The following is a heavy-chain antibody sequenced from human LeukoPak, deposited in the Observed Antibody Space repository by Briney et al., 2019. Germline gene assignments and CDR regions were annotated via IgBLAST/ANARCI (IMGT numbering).Heavy chain of an antibody. Sequence: GGSLRLSCAASGFTFSSYSMNWVRQAPGKGLEWFSSISSSSSYIYYADSVKGRFTISRDNAKNSLYLQMNSLRAEDTAVYYCARDRSGGNWFDPWGQGTLVTVSS. CDR2: ISSSSSYI. CDR1: GFTFSSYS. CDR3: ARDRSGGNWFDP. J-gene: IGHJ5*02. V-gene: IGHV3-21*01. D-gene: IGHD3-16*01.